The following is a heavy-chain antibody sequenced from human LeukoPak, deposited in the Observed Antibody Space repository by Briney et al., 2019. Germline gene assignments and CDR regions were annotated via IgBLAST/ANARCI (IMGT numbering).Heavy chain of an antibody. CDR1: GYTFTSYD. V-gene: IGHV1-8*01. D-gene: IGHD3-10*01. J-gene: IGHJ6*03. Sequence: GASVKVSCKASGYTFTSYDINWVRQATGQGLEWMGWMNPNSGNTGYAQKFQGRVTMTRNTSISTAYMELSSLRSEDTAVYYWARAVRGVIIKNYYYYYMDVWGKGTTVTVSS. CDR3: ARAVRGVIIKNYYYYYMDV. CDR2: MNPNSGNT.